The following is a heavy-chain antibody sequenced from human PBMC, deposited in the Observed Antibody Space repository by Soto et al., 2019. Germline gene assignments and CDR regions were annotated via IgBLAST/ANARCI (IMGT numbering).Heavy chain of an antibody. J-gene: IGHJ6*02. D-gene: IGHD2-2*01. CDR3: ARGGYCSSTSCPDSPYYYYYGMDV. V-gene: IGHV1-69*13. Sequence: ASVKVSCKASGGTFSSYAISWVRQAPGQGLEWMGGIIPIFGTANYAQKFQGRVTITADESTSTAYMELSSLRSEDTAVYYCARGGYCSSTSCPDSPYYYYYGMDVWGQGTTVTVSS. CDR1: GGTFSSYA. CDR2: IIPIFGTA.